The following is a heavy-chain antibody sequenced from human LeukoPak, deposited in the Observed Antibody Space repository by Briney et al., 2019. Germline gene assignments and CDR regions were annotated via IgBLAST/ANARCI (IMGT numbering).Heavy chain of an antibody. V-gene: IGHV4-4*09. CDR2: ISATGST. Sequence: SETLSLTCAVSGGSINNYYWSWIRQPPGKGLEWIGYISATGSTNYNPSLKSRVTISIDTSKKQFSLNMNSVTAADTAVYHCARLTEYQLTYRFYGSDYWGQGTRVTVS. J-gene: IGHJ3*01. CDR1: GGSINNYY. D-gene: IGHD3-16*02. CDR3: ARLTEYQLTYRFYGSDY.